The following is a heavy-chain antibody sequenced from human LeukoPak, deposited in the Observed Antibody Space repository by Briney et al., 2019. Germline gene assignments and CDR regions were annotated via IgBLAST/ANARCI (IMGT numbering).Heavy chain of an antibody. Sequence: ASVKVSCKASGYTFTSYGISWVRQAPGQGLEWMGWISAYNGNTNYAQKLQGRVTMTTDTSTSTAYMELRSLRSDDTAVYYCARSYYDFWSGYYSRCDYWGQGTLVTVSS. J-gene: IGHJ4*02. CDR2: ISAYNGNT. CDR1: GYTFTSYG. V-gene: IGHV1-18*01. CDR3: ARSYYDFWSGYYSRCDY. D-gene: IGHD3-3*01.